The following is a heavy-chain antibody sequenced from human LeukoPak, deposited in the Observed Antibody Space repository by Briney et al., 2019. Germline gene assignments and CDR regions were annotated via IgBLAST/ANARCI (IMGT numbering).Heavy chain of an antibody. CDR1: GGSLSDGDYY. V-gene: IGHV4-30-2*01. D-gene: IGHD3-10*01. J-gene: IGHJ3*02. CDR3: ASPMTFVVRGVKGIDAFDI. CDR2: IYHSEST. Sequence: SETLSLTCSVSGGSLSDGDYYWSWIRQPPGKGLEWIGHIYHSESTHYNSSLKSRVTISVDRSKNQFSLKLSSVTAADTAVYYCASPMTFVVRGVKGIDAFDIWGQGTMVTVSS.